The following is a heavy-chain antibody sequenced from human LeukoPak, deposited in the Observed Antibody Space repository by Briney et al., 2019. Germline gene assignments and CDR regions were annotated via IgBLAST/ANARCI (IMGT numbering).Heavy chain of an antibody. CDR2: IYYSGST. CDR1: GGSISSYY. Sequence: SGTLSLTCSVSGGSISSYYWTWIRQPLGKGLEWIGYIYYSGSTNYNPSLKSRVTISEDTSENQFSLKLSSVTAADTAVYYCARGGDQLDSWGQGTLVTVSS. D-gene: IGHD2-21*02. CDR3: ARGGDQLDS. J-gene: IGHJ4*02. V-gene: IGHV4-59*01.